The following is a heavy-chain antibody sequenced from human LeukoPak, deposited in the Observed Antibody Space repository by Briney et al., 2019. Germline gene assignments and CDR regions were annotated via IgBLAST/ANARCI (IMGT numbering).Heavy chain of an antibody. CDR3: AREAIRLPGDYYYGMDV. CDR1: GGTFSSYA. J-gene: IGHJ6*02. CDR2: IIPIFGTA. V-gene: IGHV1-69*13. D-gene: IGHD5-12*01. Sequence: GASVKVSCKASGGTFSSYAISWVRQAPGQGLEWMGGIIPIFGTANYAQKFQGRVTITADESTSTAYMELSSLRSEDTAVYYCAREAIRLPGDYYYGMDVWGQGTTVTVSS.